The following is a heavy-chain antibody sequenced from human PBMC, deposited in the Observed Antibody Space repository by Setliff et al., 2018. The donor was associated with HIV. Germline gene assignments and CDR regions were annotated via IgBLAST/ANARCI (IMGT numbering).Heavy chain of an antibody. CDR1: GGSISSGGYY. J-gene: IGHJ4*02. CDR2: IYYSGST. CDR3: ARDKPGEYYFDY. Sequence: SETLSLTCTVSGGSISSGGYYWSWIRQHPGKGLEWIGYIYYSGSTNYNPSLKSRVTISVDTSKNQFSLKLSSVTAADTAVYYCARDKPGEYYFDYWGQGTLVTVSS. V-gene: IGHV4-61*08.